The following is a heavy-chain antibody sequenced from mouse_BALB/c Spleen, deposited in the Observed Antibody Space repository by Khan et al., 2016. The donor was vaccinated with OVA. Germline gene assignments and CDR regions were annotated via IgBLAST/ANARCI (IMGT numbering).Heavy chain of an antibody. CDR1: GYTFTDYE. J-gene: IGHJ2*01. D-gene: IGHD1-1*01. CDR3: TRSYYGRSGFDY. Sequence: QVQLQQSGAELVRPGASVTLSCKASGYTFTDYEMHWVKQTPVHGLEWIGAIDPETGGTAYNQKFKGKATLTADKSSSTAYMELRSLTFEDSAVYYCTRSYYGRSGFDYWGQGTTLTVSS. V-gene: IGHV1-15*01. CDR2: IDPETGGT.